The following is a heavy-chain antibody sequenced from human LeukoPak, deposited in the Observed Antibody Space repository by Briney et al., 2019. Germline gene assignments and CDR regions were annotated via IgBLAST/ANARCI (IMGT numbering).Heavy chain of an antibody. CDR2: IYNSGST. Sequence: SETLSLTCSLSGGSLSSYYWNWIRQPPPKGLEWVGCIYNSGSTNYNPPLKNRSTIEVHTPKNQPSLQQPSLSAPRTHVYYFARGGWYPESCQHWGQGALVTVSS. J-gene: IGHJ1*01. CDR3: ARGGWYPESCQH. V-gene: IGHV4-59*01. CDR1: GGSLSSYY. D-gene: IGHD6-19*01.